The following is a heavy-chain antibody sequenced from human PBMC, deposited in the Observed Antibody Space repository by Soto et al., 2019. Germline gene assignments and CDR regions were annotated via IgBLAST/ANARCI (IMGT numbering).Heavy chain of an antibody. D-gene: IGHD2-2*01. V-gene: IGHV3-21*01. CDR1: GFTFSSYS. J-gene: IGHJ5*02. CDR2: ISSSSSYI. CDR3: ARDKQYCSSTSCPFDP. Sequence: GGSLRLSCAASGFTFSSYSMNWVRQAPGKGLEWVSSISSSSSYIYYADSVKGRFTISRDNAKNSLYLQMNSLRAEDTAVYYCARDKQYCSSTSCPFDPWGQGTLVTVSS.